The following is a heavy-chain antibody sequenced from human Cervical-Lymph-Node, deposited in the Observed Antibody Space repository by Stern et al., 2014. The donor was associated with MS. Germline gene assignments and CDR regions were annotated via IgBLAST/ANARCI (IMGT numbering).Heavy chain of an antibody. J-gene: IGHJ5*02. Sequence: QVQLVQSGDEVKEPGSSVKVSCTASGGTSSRHAISWVRQAPGQGLEWMGGIIPVLSTTNYAQKFQGRVTITADDSTSTTFLELSGLTSNDTALYYCARRGSARRGSGWLDPWGQGTLVIVSS. D-gene: IGHD3-10*01. CDR1: GGTSSRHA. CDR3: ARRGSARRGSGWLDP. V-gene: IGHV1-69*01. CDR2: IIPVLSTT.